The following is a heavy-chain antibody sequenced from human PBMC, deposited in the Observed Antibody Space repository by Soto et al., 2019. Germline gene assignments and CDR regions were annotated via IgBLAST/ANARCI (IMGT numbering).Heavy chain of an antibody. CDR3: AGLNTLLTVHDPFDI. Sequence: QVQLVESGGVVVQPGRSLRLSCAASGFTFSNYAIHWVRQAPGQGLEWVTVISHDGSNKYYADSVKGRFTLSRDNSKNTLSLQMNSLRPEDTAVYYCAGLNTLLTVHDPFDIWGQGTMVTVSS. J-gene: IGHJ3*02. CDR1: GFTFSNYA. D-gene: IGHD3-16*01. CDR2: ISHDGSNK. V-gene: IGHV3-30-3*01.